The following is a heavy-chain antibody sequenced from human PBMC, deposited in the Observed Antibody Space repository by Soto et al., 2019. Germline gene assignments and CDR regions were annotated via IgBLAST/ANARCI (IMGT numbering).Heavy chain of an antibody. Sequence: QVQLVESGGGVVQPGRSLRLSCAASGFTFSSYAMHWVRQAPGKGLEWVAVISYDGSNKYYADSVKGRFTISRDNSKNTLYLQMNSLRAEDTAVYYCARVDGGIYDYWGQGTLVTVSS. CDR3: ARVDGGIYDY. V-gene: IGHV3-30-3*01. CDR1: GFTFSSYA. J-gene: IGHJ4*02. CDR2: ISYDGSNK. D-gene: IGHD1-26*01.